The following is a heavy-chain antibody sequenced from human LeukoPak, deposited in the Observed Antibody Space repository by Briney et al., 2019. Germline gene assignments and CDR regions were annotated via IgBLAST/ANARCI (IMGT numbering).Heavy chain of an antibody. CDR2: IYTSGST. V-gene: IGHV4-4*07. CDR1: GGSISSYY. J-gene: IGHJ4*02. Sequence: SETLFLTCTVSGGSISSYYWSWIRQPAGKGLEWIGRIYTSGSTNYNPSLKSRVTMSVDTSKNQFSLKLSSVTAADTAVYYCARSRGPQYSYYFDYWGQGTLVTVSS. CDR3: ARSRGPQYSYYFDY. D-gene: IGHD4-11*01.